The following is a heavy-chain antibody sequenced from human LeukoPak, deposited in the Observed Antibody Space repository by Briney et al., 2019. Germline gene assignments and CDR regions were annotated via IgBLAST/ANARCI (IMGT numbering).Heavy chain of an antibody. CDR1: GYTFTGYY. D-gene: IGHD5-12*01. CDR2: IIPLLGIA. Sequence: SVKVSCKXAGYTFTGYYMHWVRQAPGQGLEWMGRIIPLLGIANYAQKFQGRVTIIADKSTSTAYMELSSLRSEDTAVYYCASDDADSAYADGDYWGQGTLVTVSS. CDR3: ASDDADSAYADGDY. V-gene: IGHV1-69*04. J-gene: IGHJ4*02.